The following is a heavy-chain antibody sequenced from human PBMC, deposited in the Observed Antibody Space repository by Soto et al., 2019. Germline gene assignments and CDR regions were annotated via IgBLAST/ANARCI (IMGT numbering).Heavy chain of an antibody. J-gene: IGHJ4*02. D-gene: IGHD3-10*01. CDR3: ARGLPRRILWCGELHRDYFDY. Sequence: SETLSLTCTVSGGSTSNGNYYWSWIRQPPGKGLEWIGEINHSGSTNYNPSLKSRVTISVDTSKNQFSLKLSSVTAADTAVYYCARGLPRRILWCGELHRDYFDYWGQGTLVTGSS. CDR2: INHSGST. CDR1: GGSTSNGNYY. V-gene: IGHV4-39*07.